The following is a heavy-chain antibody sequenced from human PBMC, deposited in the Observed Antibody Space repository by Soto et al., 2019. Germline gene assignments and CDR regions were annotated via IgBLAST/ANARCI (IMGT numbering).Heavy chain of an antibody. CDR2: ISGSGGST. V-gene: IGHV3-23*01. Sequence: EVQLLESGGGLVQPGGSLRLSCAASGFTFSSYAMSWVRQAPGKGLEWVSAISGSGGSTYYADSVKGRFTISRDNSKNTLYLQMNSLRAEDTAVYYCAQDLIVVVTAIDYWGQGTLVTVSA. D-gene: IGHD2-21*02. CDR3: AQDLIVVVTAIDY. J-gene: IGHJ4*02. CDR1: GFTFSSYA.